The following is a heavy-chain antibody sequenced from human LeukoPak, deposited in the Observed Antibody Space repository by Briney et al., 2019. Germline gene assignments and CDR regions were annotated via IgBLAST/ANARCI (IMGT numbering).Heavy chain of an antibody. CDR3: ARGLFPYYDILTGYGY. CDR1: GGSFSGYY. D-gene: IGHD3-9*01. J-gene: IGHJ4*02. V-gene: IGHV4-34*01. CDR2: INHSGST. Sequence: SETLSLTCAVSGGSFSGYYWSWVRQPPGKGLEWIGEINHSGSTNYNPSLKSRVTISVDTSKNQFSLKLSSVTAADTAVYYCARGLFPYYDILTGYGYWGQGTLVTVSS.